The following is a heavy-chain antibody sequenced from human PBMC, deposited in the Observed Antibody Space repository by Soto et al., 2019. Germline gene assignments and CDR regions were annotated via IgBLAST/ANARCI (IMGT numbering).Heavy chain of an antibody. V-gene: IGHV2-5*02. CDR1: GFSLTTTGVG. J-gene: IGHJ5*02. Sequence: QITLEESVPTLVKPTQTLTLTCTFSGFSLTTTGVGVAWIRQPPGKALEWLALIYWDDDERYSPSLKNRLTITKDTSKNQEVHTMTNVDPVDTATYYCAHRLVNGDGWFGPWGQGTLVTVSS. CDR2: IYWDDDE. CDR3: AHRLVNGDGWFGP. D-gene: IGHD1-26*01.